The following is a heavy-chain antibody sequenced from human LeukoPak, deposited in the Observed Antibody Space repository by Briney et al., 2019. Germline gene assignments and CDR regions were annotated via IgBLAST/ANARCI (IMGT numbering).Heavy chain of an antibody. J-gene: IGHJ3*02. Sequence: ASVKVSCKASGYTFTGYYMHWVRQAPGQGLEWMGWINPNSGGTNYAQKFQGRVTMTRDTSISTAYMELSRLRSDDTAVYYCARFDSESYNGAFDIWGQGTMVTVSS. CDR2: INPNSGGT. V-gene: IGHV1-2*02. D-gene: IGHD1-26*01. CDR3: ARFDSESYNGAFDI. CDR1: GYTFTGYY.